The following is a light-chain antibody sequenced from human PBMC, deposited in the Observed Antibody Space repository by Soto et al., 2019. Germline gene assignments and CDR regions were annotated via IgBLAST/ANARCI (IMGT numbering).Light chain of an antibody. CDR3: QQYGNSPRA. CDR1: QSVSSSY. CDR2: GAS. Sequence: EIGLTQSPGTLSLSPGERATLSCMASQSVSSSYLAWYQQKPGQAPRLLIYGASSRATGIPDRFSGSGSGTDFTLTISRLEPEDFAVYYCQQYGNSPRAFGQGTKVEIK. V-gene: IGKV3-20*01. J-gene: IGKJ1*01.